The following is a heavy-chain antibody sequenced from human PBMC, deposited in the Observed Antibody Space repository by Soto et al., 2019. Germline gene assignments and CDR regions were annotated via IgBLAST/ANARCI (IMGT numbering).Heavy chain of an antibody. CDR3: TRDPNGDHIGAFDF. Sequence: EVQVVESGGGLVQPGGSLRLSCATSKFTFSAYAMTWVRQAPGEGLEWVSSISGSGGGTSYADSVKGRFSISRDNSKNTLYLQMNSLRVEDTAVYYCTRDPNGDHIGAFDFWGQGIVVTVSS. CDR2: ISGSGGGT. D-gene: IGHD4-17*01. J-gene: IGHJ3*01. V-gene: IGHV3-23*04. CDR1: KFTFSAYA.